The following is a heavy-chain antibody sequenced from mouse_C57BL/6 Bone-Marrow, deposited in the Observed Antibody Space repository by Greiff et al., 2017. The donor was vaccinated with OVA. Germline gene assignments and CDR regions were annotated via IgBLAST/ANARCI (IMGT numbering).Heavy chain of an antibody. D-gene: IGHD1-1*01. CDR1: GYTFTSYW. Sequence: VQLQQPGAELVMPGASVKLSCTASGYTFTSYWMHWVKQRPGQGLEWIGEIDPSDSYTNYNQKFKGKSTLTVDKSSSTAYMQLSSLTSEDSAVYYCASITTVVDYYAMDYWGQGTSVTVSS. V-gene: IGHV1-69*01. CDR2: IDPSDSYT. CDR3: ASITTVVDYYAMDY. J-gene: IGHJ4*01.